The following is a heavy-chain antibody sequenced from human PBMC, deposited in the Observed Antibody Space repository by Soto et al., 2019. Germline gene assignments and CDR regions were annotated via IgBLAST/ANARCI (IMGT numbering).Heavy chain of an antibody. CDR3: ARDQVLRFLEWLPSHPFDY. D-gene: IGHD3-3*01. J-gene: IGHJ4*02. CDR2: INPNSGGT. CDR1: GYTFTGYY. V-gene: IGHV1-2*02. Sequence: VASVKVSCKASGYTFTGYYMHWVRQAPGQGLEWMGWINPNSGGTNYAQKFQGRVTMTRDTSISTAYMELSRLRSDDTAVYYCARDQVLRFLEWLPSHPFDYWGQGTLVTVSS.